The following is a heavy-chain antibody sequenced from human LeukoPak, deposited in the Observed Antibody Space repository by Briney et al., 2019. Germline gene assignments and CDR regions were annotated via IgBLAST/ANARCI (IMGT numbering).Heavy chain of an antibody. D-gene: IGHD3-10*01. V-gene: IGHV4-31*03. Sequence: SQTLSLTCTVSGGSISSGGYYWSWIRQHPGKGLEWIGYIYYSGSTYYNPSLKSRVTISVDTSKNQFSLKLSSVTAADTAVYYCARGSITMVRGVEYYFDYWGQGTLVTVSS. CDR2: IYYSGST. CDR3: ARGSITMVRGVEYYFDY. CDR1: GGSISSGGYY. J-gene: IGHJ4*02.